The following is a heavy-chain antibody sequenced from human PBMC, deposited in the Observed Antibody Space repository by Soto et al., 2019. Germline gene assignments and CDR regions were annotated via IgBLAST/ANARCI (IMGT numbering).Heavy chain of an antibody. J-gene: IGHJ4*02. V-gene: IGHV3-11*01. D-gene: IGHD6-19*01. CDR3: ARDPYSSGWYDY. CDR1: GFTFSDYY. Sequence: GGSLRLSCAASGFTFSDYYMIWIRRAPGKGLEWVSYISSSGSTIYYADSVKGRFTISRDNAKNSLYLQMNSLRAEDTAVYYCARDPYSSGWYDYWGQGTLVTVSS. CDR2: ISSSGSTI.